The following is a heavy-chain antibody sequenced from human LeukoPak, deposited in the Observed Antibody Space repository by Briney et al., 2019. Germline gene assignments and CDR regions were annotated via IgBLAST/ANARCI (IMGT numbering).Heavy chain of an antibody. CDR3: ARHFEGHSYGYSDY. D-gene: IGHD5-18*01. Sequence: GESLKISCKGSGYSFTSYWNSWVRQMPGKGLEWMGRIDPSDSYANYSPSFQGHVTISADKSISTAYLQWSSLKASDTAMYYCARHFEGHSYGYSDYWGQGTLVTVSS. J-gene: IGHJ4*02. V-gene: IGHV5-10-1*01. CDR2: IDPSDSYA. CDR1: GYSFTSYW.